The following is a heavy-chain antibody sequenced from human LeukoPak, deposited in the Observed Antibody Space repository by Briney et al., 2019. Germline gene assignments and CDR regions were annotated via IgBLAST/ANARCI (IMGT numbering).Heavy chain of an antibody. CDR1: RFTFSSYA. CDR3: ARDSAITIFFSPLMDV. Sequence: GGSLGLSCAASRFTFSSYAMHWVRQAPGKGLEWVAVISNDGGDKYYADSVRGRFTISRDNSKDTLSLQMNSLRSEDTAVYYCARDSAITIFFSPLMDVWGQGTTVTVSS. CDR2: ISNDGGDK. V-gene: IGHV3-30-3*01. J-gene: IGHJ6*02. D-gene: IGHD3-9*01.